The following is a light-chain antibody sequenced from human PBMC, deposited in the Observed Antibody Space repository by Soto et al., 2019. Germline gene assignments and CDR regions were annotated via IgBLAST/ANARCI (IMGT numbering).Light chain of an antibody. V-gene: IGKV3-15*01. Sequence: EIVMTQSPSTLSVSPGERATLSCRASQSVINNLAWYQQKPGQAPRLLIYAASARATGIPARFSGSGSGTEFTLTISNLQTEDFAVYYCQQYNKWPRTFGQGTKVDIK. J-gene: IGKJ1*01. CDR3: QQYNKWPRT. CDR2: AAS. CDR1: QSVINN.